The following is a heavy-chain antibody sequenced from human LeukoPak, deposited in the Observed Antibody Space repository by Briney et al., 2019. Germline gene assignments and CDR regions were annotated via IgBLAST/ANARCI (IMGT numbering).Heavy chain of an antibody. Sequence: SVKVSCKASGGTFSSYAISWVRQAPGQGLEWMGRIIPIFGTANYAQKFQGRVTITTDESTSTAYMELSSLRSEDTAVYYCAASYRGGDCYSRAPFDPWGQGTLVTVSS. D-gene: IGHD2-21*02. CDR3: AASYRGGDCYSRAPFDP. CDR2: IIPIFGTA. J-gene: IGHJ5*02. CDR1: GGTFSSYA. V-gene: IGHV1-69*05.